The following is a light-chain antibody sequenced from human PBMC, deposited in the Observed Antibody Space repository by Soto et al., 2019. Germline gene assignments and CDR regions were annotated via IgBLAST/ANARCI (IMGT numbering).Light chain of an antibody. CDR3: CSYAGSPYV. J-gene: IGLJ1*01. Sequence: QSVLTQSRSVSGSPGQSVTISCTGTSSDVGAYDYVSWYQQHPGKAPKLMIYDVNKRPSGVPDRFSGSKSGNTASLTISGLQAEDEADYYCCSYAGSPYVFGTGTKLTVL. CDR2: DVN. V-gene: IGLV2-11*01. CDR1: SSDVGAYDY.